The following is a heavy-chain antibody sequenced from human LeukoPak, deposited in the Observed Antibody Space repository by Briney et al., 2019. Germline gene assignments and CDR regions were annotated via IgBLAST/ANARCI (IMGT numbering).Heavy chain of an antibody. Sequence: GESLKISCKGSGYSFINYWIGWVRQMPGKGLEWMGIIYPGDSDTRYSPSFQGQVTISADKSISTAYLQWSSLKASDTAMYYCARPSHSGSYYHGFGYWGQGTLVTVSS. J-gene: IGHJ4*02. CDR3: ARPSHSGSYYHGFGY. D-gene: IGHD3-10*01. CDR2: IYPGDSDT. V-gene: IGHV5-51*01. CDR1: GYSFINYW.